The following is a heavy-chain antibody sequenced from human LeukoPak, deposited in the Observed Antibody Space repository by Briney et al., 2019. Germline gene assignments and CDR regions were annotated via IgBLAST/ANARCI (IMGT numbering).Heavy chain of an antibody. CDR3: ARLEAAGITGYFQH. Sequence: SETLSLTCTVSGGSMNYFYWTWIRQPPGKGLEWIGYIYHSGSTSYNRSLKSRVTISVDTSKNQFSLKLTSVTAADTAVYYCARLEAAGITGYFQHWGQGSLVTVSS. CDR1: GGSMNYFY. V-gene: IGHV4-59*08. J-gene: IGHJ1*01. CDR2: IYHSGST. D-gene: IGHD1-14*01.